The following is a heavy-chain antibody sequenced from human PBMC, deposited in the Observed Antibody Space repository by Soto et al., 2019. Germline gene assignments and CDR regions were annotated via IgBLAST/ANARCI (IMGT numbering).Heavy chain of an antibody. CDR3: ARDSGKGAYFDY. CDR2: IRNTANSYTT. CDR1: GFTFSDHY. V-gene: IGHV3-72*01. D-gene: IGHD1-26*01. J-gene: IGHJ4*03. Sequence: EVQLVESGGGLVQPGGSQRLSCAASGFTFSDHYMDWVRQAPGKGLEWVGRIRNTANSYTTDYAASVKGRFTISREDSKDSLYLQMNSLKTEDTAIYYCARDSGKGAYFDYWGHGALATVAS.